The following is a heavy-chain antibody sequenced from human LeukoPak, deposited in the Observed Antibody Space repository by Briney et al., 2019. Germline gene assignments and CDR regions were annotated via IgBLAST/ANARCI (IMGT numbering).Heavy chain of an antibody. CDR1: GGSISRGDYY. J-gene: IGHJ4*02. D-gene: IGHD3-10*01. CDR3: ARESEPRFGAALLDS. V-gene: IGHV4-61*02. Sequence: NTSETLSLTCTVSGGSISRGDYYWSWIRQPAGKGLEWIGRIYTGGSTNYNPSLKSRLTISVDTSKNQFSLKLSSVTAADTALYYCARESEPRFGAALLDSWGQGTLVTVSS. CDR2: IYTGGST.